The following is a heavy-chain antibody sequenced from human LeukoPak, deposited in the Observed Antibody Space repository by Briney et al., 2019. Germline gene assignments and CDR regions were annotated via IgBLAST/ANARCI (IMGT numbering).Heavy chain of an antibody. J-gene: IGHJ4*02. Sequence: PSQTLSLPCTVSGGSISSGGYYWSWIRQHPGKGLEWIGYIYYSGSTYYNPSLKSRVTISVDTSKNQFSLKLSSVTAADTAVYYCARGRPYYDILTGYFCDYWGQGTLVTVSS. CDR3: ARGRPYYDILTGYFCDY. V-gene: IGHV4-31*03. CDR2: IYYSGST. D-gene: IGHD3-9*01. CDR1: GGSISSGGYY.